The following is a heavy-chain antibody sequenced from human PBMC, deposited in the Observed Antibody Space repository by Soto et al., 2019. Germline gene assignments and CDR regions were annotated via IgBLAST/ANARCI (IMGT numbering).Heavy chain of an antibody. J-gene: IGHJ6*02. Sequence: EVKLVESGGDLVQPGGSLRLSCAASGFTFSSYRMNWVRQAPGKGLEWVSNIRHGGYAIYYVDSVKGRFTISRDNAKNSLYMQMNSLRDEDTAVYYCARGGSSSDNGMDVWGQGTTVTVSS. D-gene: IGHD6-6*01. CDR1: GFTFSSYR. V-gene: IGHV3-48*02. CDR3: ARGGSSSDNGMDV. CDR2: IRHGGYAI.